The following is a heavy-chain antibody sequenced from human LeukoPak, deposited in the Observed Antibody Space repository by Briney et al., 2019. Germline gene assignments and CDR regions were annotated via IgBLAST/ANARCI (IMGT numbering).Heavy chain of an antibody. CDR3: AREYRFGECY. J-gene: IGHJ4*02. Sequence: GGSLRLSCAASGFTFSSYSMNWVRQAPGKGLEWVSYISSSSSTIYYADSVKGRFTISRDNAKSSLYLQMNSLRAEDTAVYYCAREYRFGECYWGQGTLVTVSS. V-gene: IGHV3-48*04. CDR1: GFTFSSYS. D-gene: IGHD3-10*01. CDR2: ISSSSSTI.